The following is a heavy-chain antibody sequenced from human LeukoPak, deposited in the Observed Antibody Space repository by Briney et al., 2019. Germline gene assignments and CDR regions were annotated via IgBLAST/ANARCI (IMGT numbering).Heavy chain of an antibody. D-gene: IGHD2-15*01. CDR1: GYTFISHG. CDR2: INTNTGNP. V-gene: IGHV7-4-1*02. Sequence: ASVKVSCKASGYTFISHGLIWVRQAPGQGLEWMGWINTNTGNPTYALGFTGRFVFSLDTSVSTAYLQISSLKAEDTAVYYCARASSTPDIVVVVAAKGPFDYWGQGTLVTVSS. CDR3: ARASSTPDIVVVVAAKGPFDY. J-gene: IGHJ4*02.